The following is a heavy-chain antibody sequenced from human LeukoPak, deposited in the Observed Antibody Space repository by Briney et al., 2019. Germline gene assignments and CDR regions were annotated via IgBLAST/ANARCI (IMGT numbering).Heavy chain of an antibody. V-gene: IGHV5-10-1*01. J-gene: IGHJ4*02. CDR3: MRDRDY. CDR2: IDPSDSYT. Sequence: GESLKISCKGSGYRFTSYWISWVRQMPGKGLEWMGRIDPSDSYTVYSPSFQGHVTISTDKSISTAYLQWNSLKASDTAMYYGMRDRDYWGQGTLVTVSS. CDR1: GYRFTSYW.